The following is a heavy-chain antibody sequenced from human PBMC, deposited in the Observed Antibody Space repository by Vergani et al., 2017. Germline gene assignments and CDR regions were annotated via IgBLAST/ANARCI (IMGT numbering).Heavy chain of an antibody. Sequence: QVQLVQSGGGVVQPGGSLILSCVASGFTFNRYGLQWVRPAPGKGLEWVAYVLFDGSNEYYADSVKGRFIVSRDNSNDALYLQMNSLRADDTAVYYCARDLAYCHEGSCALWGQGSVVTVSS. CDR3: ARDLAYCHEGSCAL. D-gene: IGHD2-15*01. CDR2: VLFDGSNE. CDR1: GFTFNRYG. J-gene: IGHJ4*02. V-gene: IGHV3-30*02.